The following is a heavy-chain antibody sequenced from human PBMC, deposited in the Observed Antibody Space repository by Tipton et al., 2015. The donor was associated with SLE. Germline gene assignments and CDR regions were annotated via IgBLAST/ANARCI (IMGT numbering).Heavy chain of an antibody. CDR1: GYTFTSYD. Sequence: QLVQSGPEVKKPGASVKVSCKASGYTFTSYDINWVRQATGQGLEWMGWMNPNSGNTGYAQKFQGRVTMTRNTSISTAYMELSSLRSEDTAVYYCAKDHTPSHQLLSYYFDYWGQGTLVTVSS. CDR3: AKDHTPSHQLLSYYFDY. V-gene: IGHV1-8*01. D-gene: IGHD2-2*01. J-gene: IGHJ4*02. CDR2: MNPNSGNT.